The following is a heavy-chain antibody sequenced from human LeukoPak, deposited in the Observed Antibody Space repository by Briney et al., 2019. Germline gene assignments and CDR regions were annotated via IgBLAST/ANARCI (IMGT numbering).Heavy chain of an antibody. D-gene: IGHD4-11*01. CDR2: IYYSGST. Sequence: SETLSLTCTVSGGSISSSSYYWGWIRQPPGKGLEWIGSIYYSGSTYYNPSLRSRVTISVDTSKNQFSLKLSSVTAADTAVYYCAGAIRVTTVWFDPWGQGTLVTVSS. V-gene: IGHV4-39*07. CDR1: GGSISSSSYY. J-gene: IGHJ5*02. CDR3: AGAIRVTTVWFDP.